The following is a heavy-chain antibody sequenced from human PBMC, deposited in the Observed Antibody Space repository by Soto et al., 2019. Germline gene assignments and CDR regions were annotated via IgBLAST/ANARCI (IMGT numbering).Heavy chain of an antibody. CDR3: ARDLHSGGKYWYFDI. V-gene: IGHV1-18*01. CDR1: GYTFTHYG. Sequence: ASVKVSCKASGYTFTHYGITWVRQAPGQGLEWMGWINSFSGDTNYSQKLQGRLTMTTDTSTNTVYMELRNLRSDDTAVYYCARDLHSGGKYWYFDIWGRGTLVTVSS. D-gene: IGHD2-15*01. J-gene: IGHJ2*01. CDR2: INSFSGDT.